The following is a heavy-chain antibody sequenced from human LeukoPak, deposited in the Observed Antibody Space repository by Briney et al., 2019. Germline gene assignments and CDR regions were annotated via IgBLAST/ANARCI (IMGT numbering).Heavy chain of an antibody. CDR3: ARRGFSLPFDY. V-gene: IGHV4-39*01. Sequence: SETLSLTCTVSGGSISSSSYYWGWIRQSPGKGLEWIGSIYYSGSTYYNPSLKSRVTISVDTSKNQFSLKLSSVTAADTAVYYCARRGFSLPFDYWGQGTLVTVSS. CDR2: IYYSGST. J-gene: IGHJ4*02. CDR1: GGSISSSSYY.